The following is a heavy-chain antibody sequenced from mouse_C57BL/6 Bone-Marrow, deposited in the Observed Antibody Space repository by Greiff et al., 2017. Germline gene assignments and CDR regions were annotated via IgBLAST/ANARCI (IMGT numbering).Heavy chain of an antibody. J-gene: IGHJ3*01. CDR1: GYTFTSYW. CDR3: ARIGQLRPLPFAY. D-gene: IGHD3-2*02. CDR2: IYPGSGST. V-gene: IGHV1-55*01. Sequence: QVQLQQPGAELVKPGASVKMSCKASGYTFTSYWITWVKQRPGQGLEWIGDIYPGSGSTNYNEKFKSKATLTVDTSSSTAYMQLSSLTSEASAVYYCARIGQLRPLPFAYWGQGTLVTVSA.